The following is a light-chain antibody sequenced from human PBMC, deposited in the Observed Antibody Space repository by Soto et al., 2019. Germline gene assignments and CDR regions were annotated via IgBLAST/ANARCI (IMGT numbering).Light chain of an antibody. CDR2: KAS. V-gene: IGKV1-5*03. Sequence: DIQMTQSPSTLSASVGDRVTITCRASQSITIWLAWYQQKPGKAPKLLIYKASSLESGVPSRFSGSGSGTEFSLTISSLQPDDFETFYCQQYNSYPWTFGQGTKVEIK. CDR3: QQYNSYPWT. CDR1: QSITIW. J-gene: IGKJ1*01.